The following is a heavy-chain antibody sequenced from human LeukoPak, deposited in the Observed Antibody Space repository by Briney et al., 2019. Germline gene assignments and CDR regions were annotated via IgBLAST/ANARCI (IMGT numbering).Heavy chain of an antibody. D-gene: IGHD3-22*01. V-gene: IGHV3-43D*03. CDR1: GFTFDDYA. CDR2: ISWDGGST. Sequence: GGSLRLSCAASGFTFDDYAMHWVRQAPGKGLEWVSLISWDGGSTYYADSVKGRFTISRDNAKNSLYLQMNSLRAEDTAVYYCARDSGDYYDSSGLDYWGQGTLVTVSS. CDR3: ARDSGDYYDSSGLDY. J-gene: IGHJ4*02.